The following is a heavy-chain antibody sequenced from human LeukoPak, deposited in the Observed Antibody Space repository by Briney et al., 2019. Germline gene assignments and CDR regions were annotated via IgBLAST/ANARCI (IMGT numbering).Heavy chain of an antibody. V-gene: IGHV3-21*01. D-gene: IGHD6-19*01. CDR2: ISSSSSYI. CDR1: GFTFSSYS. J-gene: IGHJ4*02. CDR3: ARARPSIAVAGTFDY. Sequence: GGSLRLSCAASGFTFSSYSMNWVRQAPGKGLEWVSSISSSSSYIYYADSVKGRFTISRDNAKNSLYLQMNSLRAEDTAVYYCARARPSIAVAGTFDYWGQGTLVTVSS.